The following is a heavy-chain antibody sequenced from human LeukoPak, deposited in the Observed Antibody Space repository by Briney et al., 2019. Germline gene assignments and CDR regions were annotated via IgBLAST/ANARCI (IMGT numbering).Heavy chain of an antibody. CDR3: AARESGHVAF. CDR1: GFTFSNSW. D-gene: IGHD2-15*01. Sequence: GGSLRLSCTASGFTFSNSWMHWVRQVPGKGLVWVSRINIDGSYTNYADSVKGRFTISRDNAKNTLYLQMGSLRVDDTAVYYCAARESGHVAFWGQGSLVSASS. V-gene: IGHV3-74*01. CDR2: INIDGSYT. J-gene: IGHJ4*02.